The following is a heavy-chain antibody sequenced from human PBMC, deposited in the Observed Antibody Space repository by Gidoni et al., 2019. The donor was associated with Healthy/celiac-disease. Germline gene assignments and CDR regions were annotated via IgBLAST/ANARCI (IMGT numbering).Heavy chain of an antibody. J-gene: IGHJ4*02. V-gene: IGHV3-23*01. CDR1: GFTFRSFP. CDR2: ISGSGGST. D-gene: IGHD3-22*01. CDR3: AKDRYYDSSGYYYPRPDFDY. Sequence: EVQLLESGGGLVQPGGSLRFSCPASGFTFRSFPMIWVRQAPGKGLEWVSAISGSGGSTYYADSVKGRFTISRDNSKNTLYLQMNSLRAEDTAVYYCAKDRYYDSSGYYYPRPDFDYWGQGTLVTVSS.